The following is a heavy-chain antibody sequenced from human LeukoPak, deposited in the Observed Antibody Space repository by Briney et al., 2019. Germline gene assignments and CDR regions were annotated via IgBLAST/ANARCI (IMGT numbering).Heavy chain of an antibody. J-gene: IGHJ3*02. D-gene: IGHD5-12*01. CDR3: ARDGYSGGAFDI. CDR1: GYTFTGYY. Sequence: ASVKASCKASGYTFTGYYMHWVRQAPGQGLEWMGWIYPNSGGTNYAQKFQGRVTMTRDTSISTAYMELNRLTSDDTAVYYCARDGYSGGAFDIWGQGTLVTVSS. V-gene: IGHV1-2*02. CDR2: IYPNSGGT.